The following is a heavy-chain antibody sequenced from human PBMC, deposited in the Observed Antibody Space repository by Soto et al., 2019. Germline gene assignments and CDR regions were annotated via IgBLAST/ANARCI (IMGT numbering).Heavy chain of an antibody. J-gene: IGHJ4*02. Sequence: PGGSLRLSCAASGFTFSSYGMHWVRQAPGKGLEWVAVIWYDGSNKYYADSVKGRFTISRDNSKNTLYLQMNSLRAEDTAVYYCARPYNWNYMVAFDYWGQGTLVNVSS. CDR2: IWYDGSNK. D-gene: IGHD1-7*01. V-gene: IGHV3-33*01. CDR1: GFTFSSYG. CDR3: ARPYNWNYMVAFDY.